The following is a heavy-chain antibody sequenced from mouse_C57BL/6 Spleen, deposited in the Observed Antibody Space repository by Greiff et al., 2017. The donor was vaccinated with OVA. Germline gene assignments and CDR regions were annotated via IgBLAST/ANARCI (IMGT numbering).Heavy chain of an antibody. D-gene: IGHD4-1*01. CDR1: GYTFTSYW. J-gene: IGHJ1*03. Sequence: QVQLQQSGTELVKPGASVKLSCKASGYTFTSYWMHWVKQRPGPGLEWIGNINPSNGGTNYNEKFKSKATLTVDKSSSTAYMQLSSLTSEDSAVYYCARVEDWDDWYFDVWGTGTTVTVSS. CDR3: ARVEDWDDWYFDV. V-gene: IGHV1-53*01. CDR2: INPSNGGT.